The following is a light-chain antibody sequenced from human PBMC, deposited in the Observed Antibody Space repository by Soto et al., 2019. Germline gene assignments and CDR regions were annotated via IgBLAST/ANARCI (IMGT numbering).Light chain of an antibody. CDR2: GAS. V-gene: IGKV3-15*01. J-gene: IGKJ4*01. Sequence: EIVMTQSPATLSVSPGERANLSCRASQSVSSNLAWYQQKPGQAPRLLIYGASTRATGTPARFSGSGSGTEFTLTISSLQSEDFAVYYCQQYNNWPPLTFGGGTKVEIK. CDR3: QQYNNWPPLT. CDR1: QSVSSN.